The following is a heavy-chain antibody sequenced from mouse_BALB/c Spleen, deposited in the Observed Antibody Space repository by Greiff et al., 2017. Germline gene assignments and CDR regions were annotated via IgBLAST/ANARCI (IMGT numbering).Heavy chain of an antibody. Sequence: EVQLVESGGGLVQPGGSRKLSCAASGFTFSSFGMHWVRQAPEKGLEWVAYISSGSSTIYYADTVKGRFTISRDNPKNTLFLQMTSLRSEDTAMYDCARDYDYDVAGFAYWGQGTLVTVSA. CDR1: GFTFSSFG. D-gene: IGHD2-4*01. V-gene: IGHV5-17*02. CDR3: ARDYDYDVAGFAY. J-gene: IGHJ3*01. CDR2: ISSGSSTI.